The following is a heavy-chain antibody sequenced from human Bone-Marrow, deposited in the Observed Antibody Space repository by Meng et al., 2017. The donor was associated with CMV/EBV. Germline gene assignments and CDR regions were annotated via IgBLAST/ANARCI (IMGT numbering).Heavy chain of an antibody. V-gene: IGHV1-2*02. Sequence: ASVKVSCKASGYTFTGYYTHWVRQAPGQGLEWMGWINPNSGGTNYAQKFQGRVTMTRDTSISTAYMELSRLRSDDTAVYYCARDRKVVVALTPTLRRYGMDVWGQGSKVTVS. CDR3: ARDRKVVVALTPTLRRYGMDV. J-gene: IGHJ6*02. CDR2: INPNSGGT. CDR1: GYTFTGYY. D-gene: IGHD2-15*01.